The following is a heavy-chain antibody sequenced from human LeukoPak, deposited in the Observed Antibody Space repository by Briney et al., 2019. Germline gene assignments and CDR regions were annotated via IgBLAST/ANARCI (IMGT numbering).Heavy chain of an antibody. CDR1: GFTLISYT. CDR2: ISTHGDTM. Sequence: GGSLRLSCEASGFTLISYTMNWVRQAPGKGLEWVSYISTHGDTMYYADSVKGRFTISRDNAKNSLYLQMNSLRVEDAAMYFCARGPPLFDPWGQGTLVTVSS. CDR3: ARGPPLFDP. V-gene: IGHV3-48*01. J-gene: IGHJ5*02.